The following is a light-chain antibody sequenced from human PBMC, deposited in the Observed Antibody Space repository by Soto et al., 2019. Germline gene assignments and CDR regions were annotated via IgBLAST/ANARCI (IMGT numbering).Light chain of an antibody. CDR3: SSYAGRNNFVV. Sequence: QSALTQPPSASGSPGQPVTISCTGTSSDVGGYKYVSWYQQHPGKAPKLMIYEVSKRPSGVPDRFSGSKSGNTASLTVSGLQAEDEADYYCSSYAGRNNFVVFGGGTKVTVL. CDR2: EVS. CDR1: SSDVGGYKY. J-gene: IGLJ2*01. V-gene: IGLV2-8*01.